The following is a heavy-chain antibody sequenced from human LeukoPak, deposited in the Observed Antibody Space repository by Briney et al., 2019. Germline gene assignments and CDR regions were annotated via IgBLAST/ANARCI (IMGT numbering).Heavy chain of an antibody. CDR2: IFYSANT. CDR1: GGSISSSSYH. J-gene: IGHJ6*03. Sequence: SETLSLTCTVSGGSISSSSYHWGWIRQPPGKGLEWIGHIFYSANTYYNPSLKSRVTISEDTSKNQFSLKLTSVTAADTAVYYCARINHYYYYYYMDVWGKGTAVTVSS. V-gene: IGHV4-39*01. CDR3: ARINHYYYYYYMDV. D-gene: IGHD3-16*01.